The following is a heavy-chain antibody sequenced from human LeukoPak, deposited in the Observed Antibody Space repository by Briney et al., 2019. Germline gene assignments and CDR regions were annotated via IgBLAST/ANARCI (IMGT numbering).Heavy chain of an antibody. CDR3: ERDCIGCHGFDY. CDR2: VSAYGDNT. J-gene: IGHJ4*02. Sequence: ASVKVSCKTSGYTFTNYGITWVRQAPGQGLEWMGWVSAYGDNTNYVQKIQGRVTMTTDTSTSAAYMELRSLRSDDTAVYYCERDCIGCHGFDYWGQGTLVTVSS. D-gene: IGHD2-15*01. CDR1: GYTFTNYG. V-gene: IGHV1-18*01.